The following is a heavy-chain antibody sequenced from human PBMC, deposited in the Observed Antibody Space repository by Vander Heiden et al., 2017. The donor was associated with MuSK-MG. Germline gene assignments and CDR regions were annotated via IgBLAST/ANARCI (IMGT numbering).Heavy chain of an antibody. Sequence: VQPPGPGGGLIRPGGSASLAGTASASPTSRTYLIWARQTPGKGLEWVSVIYSGGSTYYAGSVKSRFTISRDNSKNTLYLQMNSLRAEDTAVYYCARAAPYYYGSGSYPYSDYWGQGTLVTVSS. CDR3: ARAAPYYYGSGSYPYSDY. V-gene: IGHV3-53*01. CDR1: ASPTSRTY. D-gene: IGHD3-10*01. J-gene: IGHJ4*02. CDR2: IYSGGST.